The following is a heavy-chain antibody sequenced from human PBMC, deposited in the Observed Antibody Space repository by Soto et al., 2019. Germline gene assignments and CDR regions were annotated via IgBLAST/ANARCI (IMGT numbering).Heavy chain of an antibody. CDR3: ARSGFTMVRGYDY. V-gene: IGHV4-39*07. CDR2: IYYSGST. J-gene: IGHJ4*02. Sequence: SETLSLTCTVSGGSISSSSYYWDWIRQPPGKGLEWIGRIYYSGSTYYNPSLKSRVTISVDTSKNQFSLKLSSVTAADTAVYYCARSGFTMVRGYDYWGQGTLVTVSS. D-gene: IGHD3-10*01. CDR1: GGSISSSSYY.